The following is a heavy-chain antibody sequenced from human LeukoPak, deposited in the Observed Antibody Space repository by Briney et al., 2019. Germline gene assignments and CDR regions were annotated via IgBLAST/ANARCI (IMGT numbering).Heavy chain of an antibody. V-gene: IGHV1-58*02. Sequence: SVKVSCKASGFTFTSSAMQWVRQARGQRLEWIGWIVVGSGNTNYAQKFQERVTITRDMSTSTAYMELSSLRSEDTAVYYCARGRRGYSYGENAFDIWGQGTMVTVSS. CDR2: IVVGSGNT. CDR1: GFTFTSSA. CDR3: ARGRRGYSYGENAFDI. J-gene: IGHJ3*02. D-gene: IGHD5-18*01.